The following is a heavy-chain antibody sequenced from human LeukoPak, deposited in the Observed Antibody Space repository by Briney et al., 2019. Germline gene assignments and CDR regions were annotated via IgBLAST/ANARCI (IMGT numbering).Heavy chain of an antibody. CDR1: GYTCTSYG. D-gene: IGHD2-2*01. CDR3: VRDPSYIVVVSSTVTGFDP. V-gene: IGHV1-18*01. J-gene: IGHJ5*02. Sequence: GASVKVSCKASGYTCTSYGISWVRQAPGQGLEWMGWISAYNGNTNHAQKLQGRVTMTTDTSTSTAYMELRSLRSDDTAVYYCVRDPSYIVVVSSTVTGFDPWGQGTLVTVSS. CDR2: ISAYNGNT.